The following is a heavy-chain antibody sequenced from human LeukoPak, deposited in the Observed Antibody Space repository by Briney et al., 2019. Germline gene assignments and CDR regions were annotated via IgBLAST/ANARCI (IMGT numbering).Heavy chain of an antibody. CDR3: ARLPTCSTSCYAMFDY. J-gene: IGHJ4*02. CDR2: IKQDGSEK. Sequence: PGGSLRLSCAASGVTFSSYWMSWVRQAPGKGLEWVANIKQDGSEKYYVDSVKGRFTISRDNAKNSLYLQMNSLRAEDTAVYYCARLPTCSTSCYAMFDYWGQGTLVTVSS. CDR1: GVTFSSYW. D-gene: IGHD2-2*01. V-gene: IGHV3-7*01.